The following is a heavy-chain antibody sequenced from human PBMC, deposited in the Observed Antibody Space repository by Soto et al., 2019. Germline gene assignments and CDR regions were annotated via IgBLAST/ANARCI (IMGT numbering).Heavy chain of an antibody. CDR3: ARVEGILTGYLADYYYYYGMDV. D-gene: IGHD3-9*01. CDR2: IYYSGST. J-gene: IGHJ6*02. V-gene: IGHV4-59*01. CDR1: GGSISSYY. Sequence: SETLSLTCTVSGGSISSYYWSWIRQPPGKGLEWIGYIYYSGSTNYNPSLKSRVTISVDTSKNQVSLKLSSVTAADTAVYYCARVEGILTGYLADYYYYYGMDVWGQGTTVTVSS.